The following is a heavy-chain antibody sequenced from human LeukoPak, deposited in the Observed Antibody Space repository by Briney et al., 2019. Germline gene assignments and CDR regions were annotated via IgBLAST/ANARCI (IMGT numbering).Heavy chain of an antibody. CDR2: IYYSGST. Sequence: SETLSLTCTVSGGSISSYYWSWIRQPPGKGLEWIGYIYYSGSTNYNPSLKSRVTISVDTSKNQFSLKLSSVTAADTAVYYCARECGVITTPTPNDAFDIWGQGTMVTVSS. J-gene: IGHJ3*02. V-gene: IGHV4-59*12. D-gene: IGHD3-22*01. CDR1: GGSISSYY. CDR3: ARECGVITTPTPNDAFDI.